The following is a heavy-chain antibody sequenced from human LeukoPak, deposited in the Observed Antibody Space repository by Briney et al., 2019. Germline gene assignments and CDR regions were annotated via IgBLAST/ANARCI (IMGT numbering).Heavy chain of an antibody. V-gene: IGHV4-38-2*02. CDR1: GYSISSGYY. J-gene: IGHJ3*02. D-gene: IGHD3-16*01. CDR2: IYHSGRT. Sequence: KPSETLSLTCTVSGYSISSGYYWGWIRQPPGKGLEWIGSIYHSGRTFYNPSLKGRVTMTRDTSINTAYMELSSLTSDDTAVYFCATWGLHFDIWGQGTMVTVAS. CDR3: ATWGLHFDI.